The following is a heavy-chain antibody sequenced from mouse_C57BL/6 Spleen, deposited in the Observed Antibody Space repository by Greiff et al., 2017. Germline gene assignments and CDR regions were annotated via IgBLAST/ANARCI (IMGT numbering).Heavy chain of an antibody. V-gene: IGHV5-17*01. CDR2: ISSGSSTI. J-gene: IGHJ4*01. CDR3: ARRMITTDYYAMDY. CDR1: GFTFSDYG. D-gene: IGHD2-4*01. Sequence: EVMLVESGGGLVKPGGSLKLSCAASGFTFSDYGMHWVRQAPEKGLEWVAYISSGSSTIYYADTVKGRFTISRDNAKNTLFLQMTSLRSEDTAMYYCARRMITTDYYAMDYWGQGTSVTVSS.